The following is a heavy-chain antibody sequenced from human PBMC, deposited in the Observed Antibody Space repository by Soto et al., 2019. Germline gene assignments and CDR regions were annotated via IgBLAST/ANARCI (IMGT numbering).Heavy chain of an antibody. CDR2: INPHGGST. J-gene: IGHJ5*02. CDR1: RDAFNSYY. CDR3: ARSSGGNFGIIIEGTNWFAP. V-gene: IGHV1-46*02. D-gene: IGHD1-26*01. Sequence: GAAVKVSCKEPRDAFNSYYINWVRQDQGQGLEWMGVINPHGGSTAYAQKFKGRVTLTRDTSASTVYMEVSSLTSEDTAMYYCARSSGGNFGIIIEGTNWFAPWGQGTLVTVPS.